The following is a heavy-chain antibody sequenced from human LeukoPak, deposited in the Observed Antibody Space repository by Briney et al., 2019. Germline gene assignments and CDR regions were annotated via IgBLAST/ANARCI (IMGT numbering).Heavy chain of an antibody. CDR1: GGTFSSYA. CDR2: IIPILGIA. Sequence: SVKVSCKASGGTFSSYAISWVRQAPGQGLEWMGRIIPILGIANYAQKFQGRVTITADKSTSTAYMELSSLRSEDTAVYYCARVAMIAPEGWFDPWGQGTLVTVSS. D-gene: IGHD3-22*01. J-gene: IGHJ5*02. V-gene: IGHV1-69*04. CDR3: ARVAMIAPEGWFDP.